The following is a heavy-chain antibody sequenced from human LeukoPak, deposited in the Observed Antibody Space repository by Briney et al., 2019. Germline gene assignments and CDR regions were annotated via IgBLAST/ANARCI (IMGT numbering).Heavy chain of an antibody. Sequence: ASVKVSCKASGYTFTGYYMHWVRQAPGQGLEWMGWINPNSGGTNYAQKFQGRVTMTRDTSISTAYMELSRLRSDDTAVYYCARDPGYCSGGSCFNWFGPWGQGTLVTVSS. D-gene: IGHD2-15*01. J-gene: IGHJ5*02. V-gene: IGHV1-2*02. CDR2: INPNSGGT. CDR1: GYTFTGYY. CDR3: ARDPGYCSGGSCFNWFGP.